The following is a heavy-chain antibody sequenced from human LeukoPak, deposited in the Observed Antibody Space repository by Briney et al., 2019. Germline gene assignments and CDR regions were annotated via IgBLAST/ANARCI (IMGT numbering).Heavy chain of an antibody. V-gene: IGHV1-2*02. CDR2: INPNSGGT. J-gene: IGHJ4*02. Sequence: GASVKVSCKASGYTFTGYYMHWVRQAPGQGLEWMGWINPNSGGTNYAQKFQGRVTMTRDTSISTAYMELSRLRSDDTAVYYCAGGRYFDWLLSDYFDYWGQGTLVTVSS. CDR1: GYTFTGYY. CDR3: AGGRYFDWLLSDYFDY. D-gene: IGHD3-9*01.